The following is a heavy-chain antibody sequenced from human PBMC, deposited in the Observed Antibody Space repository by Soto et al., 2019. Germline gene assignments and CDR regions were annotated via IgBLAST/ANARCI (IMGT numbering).Heavy chain of an antibody. CDR3: ATQEVGGSYVYTFDP. CDR2: IYYSGST. D-gene: IGHD1-26*01. V-gene: IGHV4-39*01. J-gene: IGHJ5*02. CDR1: GGSITSSSYY. Sequence: QLHLRESGPGLVKPSETLSLTCTVSGGSITSSSYYWGWIRQPPGKGLEWIGSIYYSGSTYYNPSLKSRVTISVDPSKTQFSLKLSSVTAADTAVYYCATQEVGGSYVYTFDPWGQGTLVTVSS.